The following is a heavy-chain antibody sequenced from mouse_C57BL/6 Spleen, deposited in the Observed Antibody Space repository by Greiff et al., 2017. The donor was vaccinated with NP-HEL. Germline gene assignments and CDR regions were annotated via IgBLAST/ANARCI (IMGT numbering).Heavy chain of an antibody. J-gene: IGHJ1*03. D-gene: IGHD1-1*01. CDR1: GYTFTSYG. V-gene: IGHV1-81*01. CDR3: ARLYYGSSNWYFDV. Sequence: VQLQQSGAELARPGASVKLSCKASGYTFTSYGISWVKQRTGQGLEWIGEIYPRSGNTYYNEKFKGKATLTADKSSSTAYMELRSLTSEDSAVYFCARLYYGSSNWYFDVWGTGTTVTVSS. CDR2: IYPRSGNT.